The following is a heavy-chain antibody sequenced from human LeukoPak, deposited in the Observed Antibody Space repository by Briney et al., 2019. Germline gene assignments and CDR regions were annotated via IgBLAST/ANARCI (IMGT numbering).Heavy chain of an antibody. V-gene: IGHV3-9*01. CDR2: ISWNSGSI. J-gene: IGHJ4*02. D-gene: IGHD3-22*01. CDR1: GFTFDDYA. CDR3: ARTSRYYDSSGYYHYYFDY. Sequence: GRSLRLSCAASGFTFDDYAMHWVRQAPGKGLEWVSGISWNSGSIGYADSVKGRFTISRDNAKNSLYLQMNSLRAEDTALYHCARTSRYYDSSGYYHYYFDYWGQGTLVTVSS.